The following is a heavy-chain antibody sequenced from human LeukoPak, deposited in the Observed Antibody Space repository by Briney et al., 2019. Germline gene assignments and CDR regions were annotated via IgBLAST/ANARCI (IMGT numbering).Heavy chain of an antibody. CDR2: IKQDGSAK. CDR1: GFTLSSYW. V-gene: IGHV3-7*01. J-gene: IGHJ4*02. CDR3: ARGPTFAY. D-gene: IGHD3-3*02. Sequence: GGSLRLSCAASGFTLSSYWMSWVRQAPGKGLEWVGNIKQDGSAKNYVASVRGRFTISRDNAKNSLNLQMNSLRVEDTALYYCARGPTFAYWGQGPLVTVSS.